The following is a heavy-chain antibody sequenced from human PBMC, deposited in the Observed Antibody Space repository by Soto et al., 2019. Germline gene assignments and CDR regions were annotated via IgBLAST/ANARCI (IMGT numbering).Heavy chain of an antibody. CDR1: GGSISSYY. Sequence: PSETLSLTCTVSGGSISSYYWSWIRQPPGKGLEWIGYIYYSGSTNYNPSLKSRVTISVDTSKNQFSLKLSSVTAADTAVYYCARVERYFDWLLDYWGQGTLVTVSS. CDR3: ARVERYFDWLLDY. D-gene: IGHD3-9*01. V-gene: IGHV4-59*12. CDR2: IYYSGST. J-gene: IGHJ4*02.